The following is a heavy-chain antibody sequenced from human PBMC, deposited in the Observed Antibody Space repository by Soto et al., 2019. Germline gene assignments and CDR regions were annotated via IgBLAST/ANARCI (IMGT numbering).Heavy chain of an antibody. CDR2: IYPGDSDT. J-gene: IGHJ6*02. CDR1: GYSFTSYW. D-gene: IGHD2-2*01. Sequence: PGESLKISCKGSGYSFTSYWIGWVRQMPGKGLEWMGIIYPGDSDTRYSPSFQGQVTISRDNSKNTLYLQMNSLRAEDTAVYYCAKVQPRYIVVSGMDVWGQGTTVTVSS. CDR3: AKVQPRYIVVSGMDV. V-gene: IGHV5-51*01.